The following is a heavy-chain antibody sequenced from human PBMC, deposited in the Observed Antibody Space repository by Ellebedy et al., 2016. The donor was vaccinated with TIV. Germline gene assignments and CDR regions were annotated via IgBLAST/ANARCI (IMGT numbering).Heavy chain of an antibody. Sequence: ASVKVSCKASGFTLTDYYIHWVRQAPGHGLEGVGWINPTFGFTHYEEKFEGRVTMTRETSISTVYLEIIGLRSDDTAVYYCARTPDLTGNLFDYWGQGTLVTVSS. CDR3: ARTPDLTGNLFDY. CDR2: INPTFGFT. J-gene: IGHJ4*02. V-gene: IGHV1-2*02. CDR1: GFTLTDYY. D-gene: IGHD7-27*01.